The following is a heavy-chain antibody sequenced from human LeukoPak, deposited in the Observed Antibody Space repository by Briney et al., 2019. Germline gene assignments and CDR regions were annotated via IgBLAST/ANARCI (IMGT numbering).Heavy chain of an antibody. D-gene: IGHD6-19*01. CDR1: GYTFTRNA. J-gene: IGHJ4*02. V-gene: IGHV1-69*13. CDR3: ARGSGWYIFDY. CDR2: IIPIFGTA. Sequence: SVKVSCKASGYTFTRNAMHWVRQAPGQRLEWMGGIIPIFGTANYAQKFQGRVTITADESTSTAYMELSSLRSEDTAVYYCARGSGWYIFDYWGQGTLVTVSS.